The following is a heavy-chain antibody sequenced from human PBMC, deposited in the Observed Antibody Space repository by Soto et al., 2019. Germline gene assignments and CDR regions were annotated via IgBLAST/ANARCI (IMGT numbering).Heavy chain of an antibody. Sequence: PGGSLRLSCAASGFTFSSYGMHWVRQAPGKGLEWVAVISYDGSNKYYADSVKGRFTISRDNSKNTLYLQMNSLRAEDTAVYYCAKDFIPDVWGQGTTVTVSS. CDR3: AKDFIPDV. V-gene: IGHV3-30*18. CDR2: ISYDGSNK. D-gene: IGHD3-16*02. J-gene: IGHJ6*02. CDR1: GFTFSSYG.